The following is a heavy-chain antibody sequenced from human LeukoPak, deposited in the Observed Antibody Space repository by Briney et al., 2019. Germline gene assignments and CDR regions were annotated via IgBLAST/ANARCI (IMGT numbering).Heavy chain of an antibody. Sequence: SETLSLTCAVSGGSISSGGYSWSWIRQPPGKGLEWIGYIYYSGSTYYNPSLKSRVTISVDSSKNQFSLKLTSVTAAGTAVYYCARRYSSAWTYYFDYWGQGTLVTVSS. CDR1: GGSISSGGYS. D-gene: IGHD6-19*01. CDR3: ARRYSSAWTYYFDY. V-gene: IGHV4-30-4*07. CDR2: IYYSGST. J-gene: IGHJ4*02.